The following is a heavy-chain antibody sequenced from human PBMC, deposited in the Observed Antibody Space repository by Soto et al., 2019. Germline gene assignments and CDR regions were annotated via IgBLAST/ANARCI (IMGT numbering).Heavy chain of an antibody. J-gene: IGHJ4*02. D-gene: IGHD1-1*01. CDR3: ARGRYGDY. V-gene: IGHV1-18*01. CDR2: ISAHNGNT. Sequence: QVHLVQSGAEVKKPGASVKVSCKASGYTFTSYGITWVRQAPGQGLEWMGWISAHNGNTDYAQKLQGRVIGTRDTSTSTAYMELRSLISADTAVYYCARGRYGDYWGQGALVTVSS. CDR1: GYTFTSYG.